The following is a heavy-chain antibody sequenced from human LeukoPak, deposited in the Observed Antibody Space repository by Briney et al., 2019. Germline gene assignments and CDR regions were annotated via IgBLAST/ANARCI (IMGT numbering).Heavy chain of an antibody. CDR3: TTGRGGYVS. CDR1: GFTLNNAW. Sequence: PGESLRLSCAASGFTLNNAWMNWVRQAPGKGLEWVARVKSKTDGGTTDYAAPVKGRFSISRDDSKNMLYLQMNSLKSEDTAVYYCTTGRGGYVSWGQGTLITVSS. V-gene: IGHV3-15*01. CDR2: VKSKTDGGTT. J-gene: IGHJ5*02. D-gene: IGHD5-12*01.